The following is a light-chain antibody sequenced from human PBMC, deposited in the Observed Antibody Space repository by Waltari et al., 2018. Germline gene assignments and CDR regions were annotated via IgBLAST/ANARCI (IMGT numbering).Light chain of an antibody. V-gene: IGKV3-11*01. Sequence: EVVLTQSPATLSLSPGETATLSCRASQSVCDSLAWYQQKPGQPPRLLISFASTRATGVPARFSASGSGTDFTLTISSLEPDDFAVYYCQQRNNWPPMTFGQGTRLEI. CDR1: QSVCDS. CDR3: QQRNNWPPMT. J-gene: IGKJ5*01. CDR2: FAS.